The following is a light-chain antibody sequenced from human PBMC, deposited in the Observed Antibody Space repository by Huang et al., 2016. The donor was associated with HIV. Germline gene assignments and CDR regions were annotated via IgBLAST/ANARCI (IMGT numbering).Light chain of an antibody. CDR1: QRVSSY. CDR3: QQRSTWPPA. Sequence: EIVLTQSPATLSLSPGERATLSCRASQRVSSYLAWYQQKPGQAPRLLIYDASNRATGIPGRCSGSGSGTDFTLTISSLEPEDFAVYYCQQRSTWPPAFGQGTKVEIK. V-gene: IGKV3-11*01. J-gene: IGKJ1*01. CDR2: DAS.